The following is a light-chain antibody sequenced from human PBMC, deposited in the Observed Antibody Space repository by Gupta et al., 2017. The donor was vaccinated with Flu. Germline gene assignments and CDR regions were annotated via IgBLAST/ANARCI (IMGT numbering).Light chain of an antibody. J-gene: IGLJ1*01. CDR1: SSDGGGYNY. V-gene: IGLV2-8*01. CDR2: EVS. Sequence: SALTHPPSASGSPRQSVTISCTGPSSDGGGYNYVSWYQQHPGKAPILIIYEVSTRPSGVPDCCSGSKTGTTASLTVSGLQAEDEADYYFCSYAGSHNDVFGTGTKVTVL. CDR3: CSYAGSHNDV.